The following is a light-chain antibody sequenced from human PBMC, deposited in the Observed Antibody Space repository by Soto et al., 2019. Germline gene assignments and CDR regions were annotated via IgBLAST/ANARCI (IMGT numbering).Light chain of an antibody. Sequence: IQMTQSPTLSASVGDKVPITFRASQSISSWLAWYQQKQGEAPKVLIYDGSILESGVPSRFSGSGYGTVFNLTISSLQSEDFAVYYCQQYYDWPITFGQGTRLEIK. CDR2: DGS. V-gene: IGKV1-5*01. J-gene: IGKJ5*01. CDR1: QSISSW. CDR3: QQYYDWPIT.